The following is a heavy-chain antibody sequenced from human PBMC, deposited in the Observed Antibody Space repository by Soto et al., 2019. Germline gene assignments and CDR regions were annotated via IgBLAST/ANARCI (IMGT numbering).Heavy chain of an antibody. Sequence: QVQLQESGPGLVKPSGTLSLTCAVSGGSISSSYWWSWVRQPPGKGLEWIGEIYHSGSTNYNPSPTRRVTISVDKAKNQFSLKLSSVTAADKAVYYCTRRRITMIVVVYDAFDIWGQGTTVTVSS. D-gene: IGHD3-22*01. CDR2: IYHSGST. CDR3: TRRRITMIVVVYDAFDI. V-gene: IGHV4-4*02. CDR1: GGSISSSYW. J-gene: IGHJ3*02.